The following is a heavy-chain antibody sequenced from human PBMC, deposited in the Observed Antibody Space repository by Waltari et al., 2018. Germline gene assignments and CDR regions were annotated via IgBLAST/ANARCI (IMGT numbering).Heavy chain of an antibody. D-gene: IGHD6-19*01. CDR3: ASPGYSSANDAFDI. CDR1: GYSFTSYW. Sequence: EVQLVQSGAEVKKPGESLKISCKGSGYSFTSYWIGWVRQMPGKGLEWMGTTIPGAFDARSSPSCQGQVTISADKSISTAYLQWSSLKASDTAMYYCASPGYSSANDAFDIWGQGTMVTVSS. CDR2: TIPGAFDA. V-gene: IGHV5-51*01. J-gene: IGHJ3*02.